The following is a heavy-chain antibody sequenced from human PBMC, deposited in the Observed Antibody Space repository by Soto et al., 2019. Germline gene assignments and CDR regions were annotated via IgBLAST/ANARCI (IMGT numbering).Heavy chain of an antibody. V-gene: IGHV4-39*01. CDR3: ARRRFLEWLLYGYYFDY. D-gene: IGHD3-3*01. Sequence: SETLSLTCTVSGGSISSSSYYWGWIRQPPGKGLEWIGSIYYSGSTYYNPSLKSRVTISVDTSKNQFSLKLSSVTAADTAVHCCARRRFLEWLLYGYYFDYWGQGTLVTVSS. CDR2: IYYSGST. CDR1: GGSISSSSYY. J-gene: IGHJ4*02.